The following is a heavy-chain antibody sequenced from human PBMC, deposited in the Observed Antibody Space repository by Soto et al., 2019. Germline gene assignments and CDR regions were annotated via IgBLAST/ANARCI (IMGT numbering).Heavy chain of an antibody. Sequence: GGSLRLSCAASGFTFSSYAMSWVRQAPGKGLEWVSAISGSGGSTYYADSVKGRFTISRDNSKNTLYLQMSSLRAEDTAVYYCAKYDFWSGYLHGMDVWGQGTTVTVSS. CDR1: GFTFSSYA. CDR3: AKYDFWSGYLHGMDV. CDR2: ISGSGGST. J-gene: IGHJ6*02. D-gene: IGHD3-3*01. V-gene: IGHV3-23*01.